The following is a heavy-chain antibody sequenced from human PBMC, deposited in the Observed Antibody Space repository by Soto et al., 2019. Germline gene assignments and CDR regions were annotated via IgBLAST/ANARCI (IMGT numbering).Heavy chain of an antibody. CDR3: ARLSGSIQHRWSDX. Sequence: ASVKVSCKASGYTFTSYGISWVRQAPGQGLEWMGCISAYNGNTNYAKKLQGRVTMTTDTSTRTAYMELRSLRSDDTAVYYCARLSGSIQHRWSDXWGQGTLVTVSX. J-gene: IGHJ5*02. V-gene: IGHV1-18*01. D-gene: IGHD1-26*01. CDR2: ISAYNGNT. CDR1: GYTFTSYG.